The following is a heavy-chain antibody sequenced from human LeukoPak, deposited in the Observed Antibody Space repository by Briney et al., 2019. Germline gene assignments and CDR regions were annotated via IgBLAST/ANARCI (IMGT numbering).Heavy chain of an antibody. Sequence: SETVSLTCAVYGGSFSGYYWSWIRQPPGKGLEWIGEINHSGSTNYNPSLKSRVTISVDTSKNQFSLKLSSVTAADTAVYYCARRRGSYRREFDYWGQGTLVTVSS. J-gene: IGHJ4*02. CDR3: ARRRGSYRREFDY. CDR2: INHSGST. V-gene: IGHV4-34*01. D-gene: IGHD1-26*01. CDR1: GGSFSGYY.